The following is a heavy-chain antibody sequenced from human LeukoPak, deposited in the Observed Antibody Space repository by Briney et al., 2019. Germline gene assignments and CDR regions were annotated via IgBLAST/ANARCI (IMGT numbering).Heavy chain of an antibody. Sequence: SETLSLTCAVYGGSFSGYYWSWIRQPPGKGLEWIGEINHSGSTNYNPSLKSRVTISVDTSKNQFSLKLSSVTAADTAVYYCVRGTYSSSWYYWGQGTLVTVSS. J-gene: IGHJ4*02. D-gene: IGHD6-13*01. CDR3: VRGTYSSSWYY. V-gene: IGHV4-34*01. CDR2: INHSGST. CDR1: GGSFSGYY.